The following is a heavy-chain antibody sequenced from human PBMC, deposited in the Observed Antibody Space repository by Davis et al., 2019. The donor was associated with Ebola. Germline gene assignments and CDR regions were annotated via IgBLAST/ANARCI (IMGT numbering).Heavy chain of an antibody. J-gene: IGHJ4*02. D-gene: IGHD3-22*01. V-gene: IGHV4-39*02. CDR3: ARDRGYYYYDSSGYYIVPGYFDY. Sequence: MPSQTLSLTCTLSAGSTSSSSYYWGWIRQPPGKGLEWIGSIYYSGSTYYNPSLKSRVTISVDTSKNQFSLKLSSVTAADTAVYYCARDRGYYYYDSSGYYIVPGYFDYWGQGTLVTVSS. CDR2: IYYSGST. CDR1: AGSTSSSSYY.